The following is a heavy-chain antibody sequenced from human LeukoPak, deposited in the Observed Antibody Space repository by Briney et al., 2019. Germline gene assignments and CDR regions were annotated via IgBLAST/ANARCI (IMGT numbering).Heavy chain of an antibody. J-gene: IGHJ4*02. D-gene: IGHD5-12*01. V-gene: IGHV4-31*03. CDR1: GGSISSGGYY. Sequence: SDTLSPTCTVSGGSISSGGYYWSWIRQHPGKGLEWIGNIYYSGSTYYNPSLKSRVTISVGTSKNQFSLKLSSVTAADTAVYYCARGIVATLFHWGQGTLVTVSS. CDR3: ARGIVATLFH. CDR2: IYYSGST.